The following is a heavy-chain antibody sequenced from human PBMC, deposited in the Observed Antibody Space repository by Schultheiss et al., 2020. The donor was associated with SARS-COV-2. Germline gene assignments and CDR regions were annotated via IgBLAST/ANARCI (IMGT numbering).Heavy chain of an antibody. CDR3: ARGSSSGSYYYYGMDV. D-gene: IGHD3-10*01. Sequence: GGSLRLSCAASGFTFSSYEMNWVRQAPGKGLEWVSYISPSGRTTYYADSVKGRFTISRDNARNSLYLQMNSLRAEDTAVYYCARGSSSGSYYYYGMDVWGQGTTVTVAS. J-gene: IGHJ6*02. CDR1: GFTFSSYE. CDR2: ISPSGRTT. V-gene: IGHV3-48*03.